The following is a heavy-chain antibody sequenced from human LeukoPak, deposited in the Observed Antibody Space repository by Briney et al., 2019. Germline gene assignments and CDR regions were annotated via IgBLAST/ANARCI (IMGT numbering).Heavy chain of an antibody. CDR3: AREKMDTAMVDY. Sequence: ASVKVSCTASGYTFTGYYMHWVRQAPGQGLEWMGIINPSGGSTSYAQKFQGRVTMTRDTSTSTVYMELSSLRSEDAAVYYCAREKMDTAMVDYWGQGTLVTVSS. V-gene: IGHV1-46*01. J-gene: IGHJ4*02. CDR1: GYTFTGYY. CDR2: INPSGGST. D-gene: IGHD5-18*01.